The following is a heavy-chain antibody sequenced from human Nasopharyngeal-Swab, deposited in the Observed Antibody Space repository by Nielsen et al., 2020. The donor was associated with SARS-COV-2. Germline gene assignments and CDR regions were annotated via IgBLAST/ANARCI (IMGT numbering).Heavy chain of an antibody. Sequence: GESLKISCAASGFTVSSNYMSWVRQAPGKGLEWVSVIYSGGSTYYADSVKGRFTISRDNSKNTLYLQMNSLRAEDTAVYYCARGLGSGYDYYYYYMDVWGKGTTVTVSS. CDR3: ARGLGSGYDYYYYYMDV. D-gene: IGHD5-12*01. CDR2: IYSGGST. V-gene: IGHV3-53*01. J-gene: IGHJ6*03. CDR1: GFTVSSNY.